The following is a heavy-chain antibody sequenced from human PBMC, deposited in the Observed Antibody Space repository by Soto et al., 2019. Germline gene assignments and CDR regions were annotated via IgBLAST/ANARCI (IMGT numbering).Heavy chain of an antibody. Sequence: GASVKVSCKASGYTFTSYAMHWVRQAPGQRLEWMGWINAGNGNTKYSQKFQGRVTITRDTSASTAYMELSSLRSEDTAVYYCARDPLWFGERYFDYWGQGTLVTVSS. CDR2: INAGNGNT. J-gene: IGHJ4*02. D-gene: IGHD3-10*01. V-gene: IGHV1-3*01. CDR1: GYTFTSYA. CDR3: ARDPLWFGERYFDY.